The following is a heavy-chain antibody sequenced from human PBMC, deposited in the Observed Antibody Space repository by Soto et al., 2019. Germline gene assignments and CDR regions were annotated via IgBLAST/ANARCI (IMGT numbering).Heavy chain of an antibody. D-gene: IGHD2-15*01. CDR3: ARHPSYCSGGSCYSRVYYYMDV. Sequence: QVQLQESGPGLVKPSETLSLTCTVSGGSISSYYWSWIRQPPGKGLEWIGYIYYSGSTNYNPSLKSRVTISVDTSKNQFSLKLSSVTAADTAVYYCARHPSYCSGGSCYSRVYYYMDVWGNGTTVTVSS. CDR2: IYYSGST. CDR1: GGSISSYY. J-gene: IGHJ6*03. V-gene: IGHV4-59*08.